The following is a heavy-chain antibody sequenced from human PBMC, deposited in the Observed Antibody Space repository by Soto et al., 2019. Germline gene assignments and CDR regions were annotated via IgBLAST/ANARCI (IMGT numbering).Heavy chain of an antibody. J-gene: IGHJ6*03. V-gene: IGHV3-23*01. Sequence: EMQLLESGGGLVQPGGSLRLSCAASGFTFSNYAMTWVRQAPGKGLDWVSGISGSGGTTFYAGSVKGRFAVSRDNSKDTLYLKMSSLRCEDTAVYYCALRYCSRTTYPPLNSYFYMDVWRKGTTVTVSS. CDR1: GFTFSNYA. D-gene: IGHD2-2*01. CDR3: ALRYCSRTTYPPLNSYFYMDV. CDR2: ISGSGGTT.